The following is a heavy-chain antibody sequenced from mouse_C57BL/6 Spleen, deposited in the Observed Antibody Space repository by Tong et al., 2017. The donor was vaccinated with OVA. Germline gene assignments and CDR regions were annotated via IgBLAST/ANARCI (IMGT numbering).Heavy chain of an antibody. CDR2: INSDGGST. CDR3: ARRDYGNLRGFDY. J-gene: IGHJ2*01. V-gene: IGHV5-2*01. CDR1: EYEFPSHD. Sequence: EVQLQESGGGLVQPGESLKLSCESNEYEFPSHDMSWVRKTPEKRLELVAAINSDGGSTYYPDTMERRFIISRDNTKKTLYLQMSSLRSEDTAMYYCARRDYGNLRGFDYWGQGTTLTVSS. D-gene: IGHD2-1*01.